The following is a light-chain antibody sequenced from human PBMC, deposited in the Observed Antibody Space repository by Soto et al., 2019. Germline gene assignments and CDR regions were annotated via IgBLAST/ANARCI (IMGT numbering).Light chain of an antibody. Sequence: EIVLTQSPGTLSLSPGERATLSCRASQSVSSSYLGWYQQKPGQAPRLLIYGASSRATGIPGRFSGSGSGTDFTLTISRLEPEDFAGYYCQQYHSSRWTFGQGTKVEIK. CDR1: QSVSSSY. J-gene: IGKJ1*01. CDR3: QQYHSSRWT. CDR2: GAS. V-gene: IGKV3-20*01.